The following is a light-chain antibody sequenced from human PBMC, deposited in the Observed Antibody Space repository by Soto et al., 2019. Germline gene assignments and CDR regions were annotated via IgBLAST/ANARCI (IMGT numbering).Light chain of an antibody. CDR2: GAF. Sequence: EIVMTQSPVTLSVSPGERATLSCRASQSINSNLAWYQQKPGQAPSLLIYGAFTRATGIPARFSGTGSGTEFTLTISSLQSEDLALYYCQQYNDWPLKFGQGTKVDIK. CDR1: QSINSN. CDR3: QQYNDWPLK. V-gene: IGKV3-15*01. J-gene: IGKJ1*01.